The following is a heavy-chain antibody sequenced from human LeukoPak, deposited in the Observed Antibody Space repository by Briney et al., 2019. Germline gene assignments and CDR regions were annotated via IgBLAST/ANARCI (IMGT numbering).Heavy chain of an antibody. CDR1: GFTFSDYS. CDR2: ISSSTTTI. D-gene: IGHD2-21*01. J-gene: IGHJ4*02. V-gene: IGHV3-48*01. Sequence: GGSLRLSCAASGFTFSDYSFNWVRQAPGKGLEWLSYISSSTTTIYYAASAEGRFTISRDNAKKSLYLQMNSLRVEDTALYYCARELSQIVWGGLDYGGQGTLVSVSS. CDR3: ARELSQIVWGGLDY.